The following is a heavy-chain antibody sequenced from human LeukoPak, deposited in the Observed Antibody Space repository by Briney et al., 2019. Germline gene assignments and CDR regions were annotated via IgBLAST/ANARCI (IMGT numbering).Heavy chain of an antibody. V-gene: IGHV1-69*01. CDR3: ARGVRNSGSYYVDY. Sequence: ASVKVSCKASGGTFSSYAFSWVRQAPGQGLEWMGGIIPIFGTANYAQKFQGRVTITADEPTSTAFMELSSLRSEDTAVYYCARGVRNSGSYYVDYWGQGTLVTVSS. CDR1: GGTFSSYA. CDR2: IIPIFGTA. J-gene: IGHJ4*02. D-gene: IGHD1-26*01.